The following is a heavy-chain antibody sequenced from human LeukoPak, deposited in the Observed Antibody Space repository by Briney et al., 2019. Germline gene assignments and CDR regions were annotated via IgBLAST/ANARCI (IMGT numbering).Heavy chain of an antibody. CDR3: ARDYYGSGSYSPIYWYFDL. CDR2: ISSSGSTI. D-gene: IGHD3-10*01. CDR1: GFTFSSYE. Sequence: PGGSLRLSYAASGFTFSSYEMNWVRQAPGKGLEWVSYISSSGSTIYYADSAKGRFTISRDNAKNSLYLQMNSLRAEDTAVYYCARDYYGSGSYSPIYWYFDLWGRGTLVTVSS. V-gene: IGHV3-48*03. J-gene: IGHJ2*01.